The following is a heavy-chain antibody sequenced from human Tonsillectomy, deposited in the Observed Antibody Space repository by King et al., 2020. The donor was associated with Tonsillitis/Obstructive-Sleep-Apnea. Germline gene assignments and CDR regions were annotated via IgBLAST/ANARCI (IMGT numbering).Heavy chain of an antibody. CDR1: GFTVSNNY. D-gene: IGHD2-2*01. CDR3: ARDGYCSSTSCYDIGY. Sequence: VQLVESGGGLVQPGGSLGLSCAASGFTVSNNYMSWVRQAPGKGLEWVSVIYSGGSTYYADSVKGRFTISRDNSKNTLYLQMNSLRAEDTAVYYCARDGYCSSTSCYDIGYWGQGTLVTVSS. V-gene: IGHV3-66*01. CDR2: IYSGGST. J-gene: IGHJ4*02.